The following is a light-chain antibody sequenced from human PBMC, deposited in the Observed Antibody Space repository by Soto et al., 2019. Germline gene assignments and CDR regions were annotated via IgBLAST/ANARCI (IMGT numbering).Light chain of an antibody. J-gene: IGKJ3*01. CDR1: QTISDNH. CDR2: GAS. CDR3: QQYGSSPEIS. V-gene: IGKV3-20*01. Sequence: DIVLTQSPGTLSLSPGERATLSCRASQTISDNHLAWYQQKPGQSPRLLISGASVRAPGVPDRFSGSGSETDFTLTISRLEPEDCGFYYCQQYGSSPEISFGPGTKVDIK.